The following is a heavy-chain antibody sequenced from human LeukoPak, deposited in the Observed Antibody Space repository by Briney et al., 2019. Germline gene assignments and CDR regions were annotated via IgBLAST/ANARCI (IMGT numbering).Heavy chain of an antibody. J-gene: IGHJ4*02. CDR1: GYTFTGYY. Sequence: GASVKVSCKASGYTFTGYYMHWVRQAPGQGLEWMGWINPNSGGTNYAQKFQDRVTMTRDTSISTAYMELSRLRSDDTAVYYCAREMEYSSTLFDYWGQGTLVTVSS. D-gene: IGHD6-6*01. CDR2: INPNSGGT. V-gene: IGHV1-2*02. CDR3: AREMEYSSTLFDY.